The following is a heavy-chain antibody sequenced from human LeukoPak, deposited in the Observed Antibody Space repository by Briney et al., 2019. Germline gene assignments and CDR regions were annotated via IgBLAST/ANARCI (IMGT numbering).Heavy chain of an antibody. CDR1: GFTFSSYW. CDR2: IKQDGSEE. D-gene: IGHD2-2*03. V-gene: IGHV3-7*01. Sequence: GGSLRLSCAASGFTFSSYWMTRVRQAPGKGLEWVANIKQDGSEEYYVDSVKGRFTISRDNAKSSLYLQMNSLRAEDTAVYYCARDGFCSSTTCYVPDYYNMDVWGQGTTVTVSS. J-gene: IGHJ6*02. CDR3: ARDGFCSSTTCYVPDYYNMDV.